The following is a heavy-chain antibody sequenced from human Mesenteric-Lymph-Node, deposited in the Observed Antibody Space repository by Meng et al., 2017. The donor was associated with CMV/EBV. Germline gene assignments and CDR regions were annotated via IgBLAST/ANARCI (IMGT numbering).Heavy chain of an antibody. D-gene: IGHD2-2*02. Sequence: GESLKISCAASGFTFSRHGMHWVRQAPGKGLEWMAFIRYDGSSQYYADSVKGRFTISRDNSKNTVYLQMNSLRGEDTAVYYCARDGCSGTTCYNYYYYGMDVWGQGTTVTVSS. J-gene: IGHJ6*02. CDR2: IRYDGSSQ. CDR1: GFTFSRHG. V-gene: IGHV3-30*02. CDR3: ARDGCSGTTCYNYYYYGMDV.